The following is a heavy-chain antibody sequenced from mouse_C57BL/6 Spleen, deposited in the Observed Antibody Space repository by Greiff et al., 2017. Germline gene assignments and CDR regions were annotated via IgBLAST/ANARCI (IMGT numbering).Heavy chain of an antibody. D-gene: IGHD1-1*01. CDR2: IHPNSGST. V-gene: IGHV1-64*01. CDR1: GYTFTSYW. CDR3: ARAGGVEYFEV. J-gene: IGHJ1*03. Sequence: QVQLKQPGAELVKPGASVKLSCKASGYTFTSYWMHWVKQRPGQGLEWIGMIHPNSGSTNYNEKFKSKATLTVDKSSSTAYMQLSSLTSEDSAVYYCARAGGVEYFEVWGTGTTVTVSS.